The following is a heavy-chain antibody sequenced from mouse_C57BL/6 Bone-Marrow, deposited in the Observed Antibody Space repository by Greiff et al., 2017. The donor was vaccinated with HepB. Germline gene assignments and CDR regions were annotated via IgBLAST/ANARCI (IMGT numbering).Heavy chain of an antibody. J-gene: IGHJ4*01. V-gene: IGHV1-53*01. Sequence: QVQLQQPGTELVKPGASVKLSCRASGYTFTSYWMHWVKQRPGQGLEWIGNINPSNGGTNYNEKFKSKATLTVDKSSSTAYMQLSSRTSEDSAVYYCARSGVWDGYYGDYYYAMDYWGQGTSVTVSS. CDR3: ARSGVWDGYYGDYYYAMDY. CDR2: INPSNGGT. CDR1: GYTFTSYW. D-gene: IGHD2-3*01.